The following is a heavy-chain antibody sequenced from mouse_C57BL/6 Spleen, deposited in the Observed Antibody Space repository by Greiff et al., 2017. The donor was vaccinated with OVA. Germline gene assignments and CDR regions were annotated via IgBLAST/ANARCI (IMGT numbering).Heavy chain of an antibody. CDR2: IYPRSGNT. CDR1: GYTFTNYG. J-gene: IGHJ3*01. CDR3: ARGGWIAY. V-gene: IGHV1-81*01. Sequence: VQLQQSGAELARPGASVKLSCKASGYTFTNYGISWVKQRPGQGLEWIGAIYPRSGNTYYDEKFKGKATLTADKSSSTGYMGLRSLTSEDSAVYFCARGGWIAYWGQGTLVTVSA.